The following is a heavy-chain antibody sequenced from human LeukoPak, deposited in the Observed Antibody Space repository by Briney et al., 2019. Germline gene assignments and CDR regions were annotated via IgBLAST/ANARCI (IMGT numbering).Heavy chain of an antibody. D-gene: IGHD3-10*01. CDR1: GFTFSSYG. V-gene: IGHV3-64D*09. Sequence: PGGSLRLSCSASGFTFSSYGMYWVRQAPGKGLESVSTITGNGGKTYYADSLEGRFTISRDNSKNTLFLQMTSLRTEDTAVYYCVRDDTYYYASGSPPAWGQGTLVIVSS. CDR2: ITGNGGKT. J-gene: IGHJ5*02. CDR3: VRDDTYYYASGSPPA.